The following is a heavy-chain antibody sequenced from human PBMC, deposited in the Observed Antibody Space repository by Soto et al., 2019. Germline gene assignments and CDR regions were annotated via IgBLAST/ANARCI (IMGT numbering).Heavy chain of an antibody. CDR2: ISYSGST. J-gene: IGHJ6*02. CDR1: AESFSGYY. Sequence: SETLSLTCTVYAESFSGYYWSWIRQPPGRGLEWIGEISYSGSTSYNPSLQSRVTISSDTSKNHFSLKLSSVTAADTAVYYCARARQRDTGRGLDVWGQGTTVTVSS. CDR3: ARARQRDTGRGLDV. V-gene: IGHV4-34*01. D-gene: IGHD5-18*01.